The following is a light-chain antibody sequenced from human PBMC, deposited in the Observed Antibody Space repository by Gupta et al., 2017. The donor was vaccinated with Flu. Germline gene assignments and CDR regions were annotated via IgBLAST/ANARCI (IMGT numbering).Light chain of an antibody. J-gene: IGKJ2*01. Sequence: EIVLTQSPATLSLSPGERATLSCRASQSVSFYLVWYQQKPGQAPRLLIYNTSNRDTGTPARFSGSGDGTDFTLTISSREPDDFAVYYCQQRSKSPLSNFGQGTKLEIK. CDR1: QSVSFY. V-gene: IGKV3-11*01. CDR2: NTS. CDR3: QQRSKSPLSN.